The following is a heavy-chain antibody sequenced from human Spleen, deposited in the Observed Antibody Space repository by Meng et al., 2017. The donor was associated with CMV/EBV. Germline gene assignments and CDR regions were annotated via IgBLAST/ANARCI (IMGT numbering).Heavy chain of an antibody. J-gene: IGHJ4*02. Sequence: GGSLRLSCATSGFTFRTYSMNWVRQAPGKGLQWVSSISSRSRYIHYADSVKGRFTISRDNVRNSLYLQMNSLRVEDTAVYYCAREGRFGSGSYGADDSWGQGTLVTVSS. CDR2: ISSRSRYI. V-gene: IGHV3-21*01. D-gene: IGHD3-10*01. CDR1: GFTFRTYS. CDR3: AREGRFGSGSYGADDS.